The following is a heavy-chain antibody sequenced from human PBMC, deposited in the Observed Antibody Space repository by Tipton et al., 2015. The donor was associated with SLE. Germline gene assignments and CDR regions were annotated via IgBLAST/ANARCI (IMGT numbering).Heavy chain of an antibody. CDR3: ARGYRIGRNYWYFDL. D-gene: IGHD1-14*01. Sequence: GLVKPSETLSLTCTVSGGSISSYYWSWIRQPPGKGLEWIGYIYYSGSTNYNPSLKSRVTISVDTSKNQFSLKLSSVTAADTAVYYCARGYRIGRNYWYFDLWGRGTLVTVSS. CDR1: GGSISSYY. CDR2: IYYSGST. V-gene: IGHV4-59*01. J-gene: IGHJ2*01.